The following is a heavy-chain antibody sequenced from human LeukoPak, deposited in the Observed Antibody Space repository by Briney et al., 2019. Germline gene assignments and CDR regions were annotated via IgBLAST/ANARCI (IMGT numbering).Heavy chain of an antibody. CDR2: INPNTGGT. V-gene: IGHV1-2*06. Sequence: ASAKVSCKASGYTFTGYYIHWVRQAPGQGLEWMGRINPNTGGTDYAQKFQGRVTMTRDTSITTAYMELSRLTSDDTAIYYCAKVPPSITAAGNWLGPWGQGALVTVSS. D-gene: IGHD6-13*01. CDR1: GYTFTGYY. J-gene: IGHJ5*02. CDR3: AKVPPSITAAGNWLGP.